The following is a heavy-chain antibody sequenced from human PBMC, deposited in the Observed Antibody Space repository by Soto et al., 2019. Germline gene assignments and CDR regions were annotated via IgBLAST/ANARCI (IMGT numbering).Heavy chain of an antibody. Sequence: QVQVVQSGAEVKKPGASVKVSCKTSGYPFNKYPIHWVRQAPGQGLEWMGWINPANGDTGYSQKFQDRVTISRDTSASTAYMELSSLRSEDTAVYYCARKDYYDSGMYYFDYWGQGTLVTVSS. CDR3: ARKDYYDSGMYYFDY. V-gene: IGHV1-3*01. CDR2: INPANGDT. CDR1: GYPFNKYP. D-gene: IGHD3-22*01. J-gene: IGHJ4*02.